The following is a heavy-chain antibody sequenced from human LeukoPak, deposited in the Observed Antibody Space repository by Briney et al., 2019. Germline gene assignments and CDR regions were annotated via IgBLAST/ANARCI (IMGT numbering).Heavy chain of an antibody. D-gene: IGHD3-10*01. Sequence: SETVSLTCAVSGVSFNDFYWRWLRRTPGKERVWFVEINHSGYNNVRRSLKRRVTLSIDTSRKQSFLHLRPVTVSDTGIYCFTRITSGHDYWGQRTLVTVSS. CDR2: INHSGYN. V-gene: IGHV4-34*10. J-gene: IGHJ4*02. CDR3: TRITSGHDY. CDR1: GVSFNDFY.